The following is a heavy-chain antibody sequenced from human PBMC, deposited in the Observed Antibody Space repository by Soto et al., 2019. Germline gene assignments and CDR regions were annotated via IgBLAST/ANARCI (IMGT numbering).Heavy chain of an antibody. J-gene: IGHJ4*02. CDR1: DGSISSGGYY. V-gene: IGHV4-31*01. D-gene: IGHD3-10*01. CDR2: ISDSGST. Sequence: QVQLQESGPGLVKPSQTLSLTCTVSDGSISSGGYYWSWIRQHPGKGLEWIGYISDSGSTYYNPSLKSQVTISVDTSKNRFPLKLRSVTDADTAVYYCARNDSGSRNFDYWGQGTLVTVSS. CDR3: ARNDSGSRNFDY.